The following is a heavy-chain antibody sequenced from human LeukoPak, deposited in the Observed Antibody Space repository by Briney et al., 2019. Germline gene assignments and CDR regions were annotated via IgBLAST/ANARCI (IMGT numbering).Heavy chain of an antibody. Sequence: SGGSLRLSCAASGFTFSSYWMSWVRQAPGKGLEWVANIKQDGSEKYYVGSVKGRFTISRDNAKNSLYLQMNSLRAEDTAVYYCASRYYGDYVDYWGQGTLVTVSS. V-gene: IGHV3-7*01. D-gene: IGHD4-17*01. CDR2: IKQDGSEK. CDR1: GFTFSSYW. J-gene: IGHJ4*02. CDR3: ASRYYGDYVDY.